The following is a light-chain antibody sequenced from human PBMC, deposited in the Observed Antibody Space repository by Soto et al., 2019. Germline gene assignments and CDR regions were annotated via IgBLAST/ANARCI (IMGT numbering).Light chain of an antibody. CDR3: QSYDSSLSRSV. CDR1: SSNIGAGYD. V-gene: IGLV1-40*01. J-gene: IGLJ2*01. CDR2: VNI. Sequence: QSVLTQPPSVSGAPGQRVTISCTGISSNIGAGYDVHWYQQLPGTAPKLLIYVNINRPSGVPDRFSGSKSGTSASLAITGLRAEAEADYYCQSYDSSLSRSVFGGGTKLTVL.